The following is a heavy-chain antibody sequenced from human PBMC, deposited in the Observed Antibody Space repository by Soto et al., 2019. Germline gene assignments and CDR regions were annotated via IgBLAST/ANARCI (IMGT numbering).Heavy chain of an antibody. J-gene: IGHJ4*02. V-gene: IGHV1-69*13. CDR2: IIPIFGTA. CDR3: AAPYGSGSYYNGFDY. D-gene: IGHD3-10*01. Sequence: ASVKVSCKASGYTFTSYGISWVRQAPGQGLEWMGGIIPIFGTANYAQKFQGRVTITADESTSTAYMELSSLRSEDTAVYYCAAPYGSGSYYNGFDYWGQGTLVTVSS. CDR1: GYTFTSYG.